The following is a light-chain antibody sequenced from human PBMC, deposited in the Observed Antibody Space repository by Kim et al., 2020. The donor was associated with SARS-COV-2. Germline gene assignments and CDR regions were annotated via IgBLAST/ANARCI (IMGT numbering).Light chain of an antibody. CDR3: NSYTTSNTWV. CDR2: VVS. J-gene: IGLJ3*02. Sequence: GQSITTSCAGTSSDVGGYDYVSWYQQHPGKAPIVMIYVVSNRPSVSSNRSSGSKSGTTASLTISGLQAEDEADYYCNSYTTSNTWVFGGGTQLTVL. CDR1: SSDVGGYDY. V-gene: IGLV2-14*03.